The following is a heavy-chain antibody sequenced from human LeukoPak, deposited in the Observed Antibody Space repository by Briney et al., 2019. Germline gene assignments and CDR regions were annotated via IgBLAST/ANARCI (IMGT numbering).Heavy chain of an antibody. CDR1: GGSISSYY. D-gene: IGHD6-19*01. CDR3: ARGQWLPDY. Sequence: SETPSLTCTVSGGSISSYYWSWIRQPPGKGLEWIGYIYYSGSTNYNPSLKSRVIISVDTSKNQFSLKLSSVTAADTAVYYCARGQWLPDYWGQGTLVTVSS. V-gene: IGHV4-59*01. CDR2: IYYSGST. J-gene: IGHJ4*02.